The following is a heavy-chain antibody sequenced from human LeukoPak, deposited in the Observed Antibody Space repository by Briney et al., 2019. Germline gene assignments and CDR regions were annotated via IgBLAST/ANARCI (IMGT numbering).Heavy chain of an antibody. CDR2: IYYSGRT. CDR1: GGSISSNY. D-gene: IGHD3-10*01. V-gene: IGHV4-59*01. CDR3: ARERPHYYGSGSYYGDYYYYYYMDV. J-gene: IGHJ6*03. Sequence: KPSETLSLTCTVPGGSISSNYWSWLRQPPAKDLEWIGYIYYSGRTNYNPSLKSRVAISVDTSKNQFSLKLSSVTAADTGVYYCARERPHYYGSGSYYGDYYYYYYMDVWGKGTTVTVSS.